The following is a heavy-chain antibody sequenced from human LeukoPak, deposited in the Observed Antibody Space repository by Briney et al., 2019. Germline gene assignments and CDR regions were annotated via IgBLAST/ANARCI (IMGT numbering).Heavy chain of an antibody. CDR1: GFTFSRYW. CDR2: IKEDGSET. V-gene: IGHV3-7*01. Sequence: GGSLRLSCAASGFTFSRYWMSWVRQAPGKGLECVANIKEDGSETYYVDSVKGRFTISRDNAKNSLYLQMNSLRVEDTAIYYCSRGENHDLDYWGQGTLVTVSS. D-gene: IGHD2/OR15-2a*01. CDR3: SRGENHDLDY. J-gene: IGHJ4*02.